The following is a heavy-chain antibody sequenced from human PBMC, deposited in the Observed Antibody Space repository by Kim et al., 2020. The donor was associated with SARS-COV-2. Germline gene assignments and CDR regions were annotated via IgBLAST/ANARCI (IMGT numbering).Heavy chain of an antibody. CDR1: GYTFTGYY. J-gene: IGHJ6*03. CDR2: INPNSGGT. CDR3: ARAGWGSGRGRYYVDV. V-gene: IGHV1-2*06. Sequence: ASVKVSCKASGYTFTGYYMHWVRQAPGQGLEWMGRINPNSGGTNYAQKFQGRVTITRDTSISTAYMELSRLRSDDTAVYYCARAGWGSGRGRYYVDVWGRGHTVSVSS. D-gene: IGHD6-19*01.